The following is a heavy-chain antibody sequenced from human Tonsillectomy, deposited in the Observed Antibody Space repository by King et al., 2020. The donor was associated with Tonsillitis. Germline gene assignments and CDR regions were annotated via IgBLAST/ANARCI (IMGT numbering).Heavy chain of an antibody. CDR2: IKRNTDGAAT. Sequence: VQLVESGGGLVKPGGSLRVSCAASGFTFSNAWMSWVRQAPGKGPEWVGRIKRNTDGAATDYAAPVKGRFTISRDDSKNTLYLQMNSLKTEDTAVYYCTASPVVSSSGTWLMSSWGQGTLVTVSS. V-gene: IGHV3-15*01. CDR1: GFTFSNAW. CDR3: TASPVVSSSGTWLMSS. D-gene: IGHD3-9*01. J-gene: IGHJ5*02.